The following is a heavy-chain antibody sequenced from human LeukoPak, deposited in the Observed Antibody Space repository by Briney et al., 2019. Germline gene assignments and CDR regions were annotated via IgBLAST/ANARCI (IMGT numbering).Heavy chain of an antibody. CDR3: ARATGFGSGIAGARGAPKYYFDY. CDR2: ISAYNGNT. V-gene: IGHV1-18*01. D-gene: IGHD6-13*01. CDR1: GGPFINYA. J-gene: IGHJ4*02. Sequence: ASVKVSCKASGGPFINYAISWVRQAPGQGLEWMGWISAYNGNTNYAQNLQGRLTMTTDTSTSTAYMEVRSLRSDDTAVYYCARATGFGSGIAGARGAPKYYFDYWGQGTLVTVSS.